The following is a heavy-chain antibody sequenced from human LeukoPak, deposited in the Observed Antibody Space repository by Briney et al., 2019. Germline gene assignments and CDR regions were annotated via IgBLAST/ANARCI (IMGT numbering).Heavy chain of an antibody. CDR1: GFIFSNYW. J-gene: IGHJ3*01. D-gene: IGHD4-23*01. CDR3: ARDSTQRRGNEYYDALDF. CDR2: VKADGNDK. Sequence: GGSLTLSCATSGFIFSNYWMTWVRQAPGKELEWVANVKADGNDKNFVDSVKGRFTIFIDRDKKSMYLQMNSMRVEDTAVYYCARDSTQRRGNEYYDALDFWGQGTMVSVSS. V-gene: IGHV3-7*01.